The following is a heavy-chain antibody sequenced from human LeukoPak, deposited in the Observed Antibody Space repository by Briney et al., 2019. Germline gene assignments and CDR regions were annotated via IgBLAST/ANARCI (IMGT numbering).Heavy chain of an antibody. CDR1: GFTFSNYA. Sequence: GGSLRLSCAASGFTFSNYAVSWVRQAPGKGLEWVSVISGSGGSAYYADSVKGRFTISRDSSTDTLYLQMNSLGAEDTAVYYCAKGDTAMIRRYYFDTWGQGTLVTVSS. D-gene: IGHD5-18*01. J-gene: IGHJ4*02. V-gene: IGHV3-23*01. CDR3: AKGDTAMIRRYYFDT. CDR2: ISGSGGSA.